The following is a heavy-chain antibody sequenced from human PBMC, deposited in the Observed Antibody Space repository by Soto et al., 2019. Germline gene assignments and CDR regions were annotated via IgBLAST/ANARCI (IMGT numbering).Heavy chain of an antibody. Sequence: QVQLQESGPGLLKPSQTLSLTCTVSGASISSGEYYWSWIRQHPGKGLEWIGYISNTGSTYYNPSPKRRVTIPLYTPNHQFSLTLTSLTAPDTAMSYCARAARGWGSYRPYYFDYWGRGTLVTVSS. V-gene: IGHV4-31*03. CDR2: ISNTGST. CDR1: GASISSGEYY. CDR3: ARAARGWGSYRPYYFDY. D-gene: IGHD3-16*02. J-gene: IGHJ4*02.